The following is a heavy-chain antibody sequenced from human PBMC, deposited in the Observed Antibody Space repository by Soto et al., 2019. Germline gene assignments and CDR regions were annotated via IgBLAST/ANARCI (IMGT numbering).Heavy chain of an antibody. CDR2: IYHSGST. J-gene: IGHJ6*02. V-gene: IGHV4-30-2*01. Sequence: SVTLSLTCSVTDGSIRCGGYSRRGIRTPPGKGLEWIGYIYHSGSTYYNPSLNSRVTISVDRSKNQFSLKLRSVTAADTAVYYGARARRYNWNYEAGMDVWGQGTTVTGSS. D-gene: IGHD1-7*01. CDR1: DGSIRCGGYS. CDR3: ARARRYNWNYEAGMDV.